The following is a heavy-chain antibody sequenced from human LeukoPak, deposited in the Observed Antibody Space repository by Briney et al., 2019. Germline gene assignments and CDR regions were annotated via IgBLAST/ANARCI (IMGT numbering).Heavy chain of an antibody. J-gene: IGHJ5*02. CDR2: IWYDGSNK. CDR3: ARDVENNWFDP. Sequence: GGSLRLSCAASGFTFSSYGMHWVRQAPGKGLEWVAVIWYDGSNKYYADSVKGRFTISRDNSKNTLYLQMNSLGAEDTAVYYCARDVENNWFDPWGQGTLVTVSS. CDR1: GFTFSSYG. V-gene: IGHV3-33*01. D-gene: IGHD2-21*01.